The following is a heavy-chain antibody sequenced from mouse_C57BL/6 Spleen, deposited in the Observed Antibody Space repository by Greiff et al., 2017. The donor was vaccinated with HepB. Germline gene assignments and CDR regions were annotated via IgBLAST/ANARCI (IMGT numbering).Heavy chain of an antibody. CDR2: IDPETGGT. J-gene: IGHJ4*01. CDR3: TRWYGSLYYYAMDY. CDR1: GYTFTDYE. V-gene: IGHV1-15*01. Sequence: VQVVESGAELVRPGASVTLSCKASGYTFTDYEMHWVKQTPVHGLEWIGAIDPETGGTAYNQKFKGKAILTADKSSSTAYMELRSLTSEDSAVYYCTRWYGSLYYYAMDYWGQGTSVTVSS. D-gene: IGHD1-1*01.